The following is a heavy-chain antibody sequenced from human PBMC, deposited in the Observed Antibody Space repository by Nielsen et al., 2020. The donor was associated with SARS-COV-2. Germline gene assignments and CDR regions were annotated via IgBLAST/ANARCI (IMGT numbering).Heavy chain of an antibody. Sequence: ASVKVSCKASGYTFTSYYMHWVRQAPGQGLDWMGIINPSGGSTSYAQKFQGRVTMTRDTSTSTVYMELSSLRSEDTAVYYCARGKGIAAALAYYYYGMDVWGQGTTVTVS. CDR2: INPSGGST. CDR3: ARGKGIAAALAYYYYGMDV. J-gene: IGHJ6*02. V-gene: IGHV1-46*01. CDR1: GYTFTSYY. D-gene: IGHD6-13*01.